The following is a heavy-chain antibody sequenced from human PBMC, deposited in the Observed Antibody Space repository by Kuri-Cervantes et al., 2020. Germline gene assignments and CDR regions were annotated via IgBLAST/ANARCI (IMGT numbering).Heavy chain of an antibody. V-gene: IGHV3-23*01. Sequence: GESLKISCAASGFTFSSYAMSWVRQAPGKGLEWVSAISGSGGSTYNAASVKGRFTFSRDNSKNTLYLQINSLRAEDTAVYYCAVHSGSYYYFDYWGQGTLVTVSS. CDR3: AVHSGSYYYFDY. CDR1: GFTFSSYA. J-gene: IGHJ4*02. D-gene: IGHD1-26*01. CDR2: ISGSGGST.